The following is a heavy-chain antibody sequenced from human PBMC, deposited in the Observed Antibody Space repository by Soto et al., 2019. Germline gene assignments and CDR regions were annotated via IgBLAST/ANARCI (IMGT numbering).Heavy chain of an antibody. J-gene: IGHJ6*02. D-gene: IGHD2-15*01. CDR1: GFTFSSYA. V-gene: IGHV3-30-3*01. CDR2: ISYEGSNK. CDR3: ARGYREDIAVVVGARPGEYGVDV. Sequence: QVQLVESGGGVVQPGRSLRLSCAASGFTFSSYAMHWVRQAPGKGLECVAVISYEGSNKFYRDSVKGRFTISRDNSMNTLYLQINSLRYEDTAVYYCARGYREDIAVVVGARPGEYGVDVWGQGTTVTVSS.